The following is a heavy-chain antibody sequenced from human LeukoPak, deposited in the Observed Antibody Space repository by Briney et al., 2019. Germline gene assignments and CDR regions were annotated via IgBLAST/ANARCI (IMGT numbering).Heavy chain of an antibody. J-gene: IGHJ4*02. CDR2: ISSSSSYI. V-gene: IGHV3-21*01. D-gene: IGHD6-13*01. Sequence: XXXXXXXPGKGLEWVSSISSSSSYIYYADSVKGRFTISRDNAKNSLYLQMDSLRAEDTAVYYCARANIAADYWGEGTLVTVSS. CDR3: ARANIAADY.